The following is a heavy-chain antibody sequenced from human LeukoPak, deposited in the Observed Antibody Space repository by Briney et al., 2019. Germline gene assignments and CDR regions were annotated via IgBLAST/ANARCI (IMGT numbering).Heavy chain of an antibody. D-gene: IGHD2-2*03. J-gene: IGHJ4*02. CDR1: GFTFTSYS. V-gene: IGHV3-48*01. CDR2: ISSSSITK. CDR3: ARRGFGRSMGYFDY. Sequence: RGSLRLSCVASGFTFTSYSMNWVRQAPGKGLGWVSYISSSSITKDYADSVKGRFTISRDTAKNTLYLQMDRLRVEDTAMYYCARRGFGRSMGYFDYWGQGTVVTVSS.